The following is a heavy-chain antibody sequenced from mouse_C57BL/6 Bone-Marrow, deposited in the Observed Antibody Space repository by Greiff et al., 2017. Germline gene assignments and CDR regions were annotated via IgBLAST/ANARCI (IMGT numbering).Heavy chain of an antibody. V-gene: IGHV1-55*01. CDR3: ARSQYYGSSYDAMDY. J-gene: IGHJ4*01. CDR1: GYTFTSYW. D-gene: IGHD1-1*01. CDR2: LYPGSGST. Sequence: VQLQQPGAELVKPGASVKMSCKASGYTFTSYWITWVKQRPGQGLEWIGDLYPGSGSTNYNEKFKSKATLTVDPSSSPASMQLRSLTSENSAVYYCARSQYYGSSYDAMDYWGQGTSVTVSS.